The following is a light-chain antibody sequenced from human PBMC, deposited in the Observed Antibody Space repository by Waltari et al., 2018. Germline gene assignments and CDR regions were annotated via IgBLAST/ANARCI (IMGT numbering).Light chain of an antibody. CDR3: SSYTTSKTWV. CDR1: SSDIGAYHY. CDR2: DVF. Sequence: QSALTQPASVPASAGQSITISCTGTSSDIGAYHYVSWYQHFPGKAPKLIIFDVFNRPSWVSRSFSGSKSGNTASLTIAGLLAEDDAYYYCSSYTTSKTWVFGGGTKVTVL. V-gene: IGLV2-14*03. J-gene: IGLJ3*02.